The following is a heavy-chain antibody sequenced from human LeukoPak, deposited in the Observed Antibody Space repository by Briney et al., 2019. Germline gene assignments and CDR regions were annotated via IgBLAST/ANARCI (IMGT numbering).Heavy chain of an antibody. J-gene: IGHJ4*02. CDR1: GDSVSTTTVG. CDR2: TYYRSKWSN. CDR3: ARGYRYAFDH. D-gene: IGHD5-18*01. V-gene: IGHV6-1*01. Sequence: SQTLSLICVISGDSVSTTTVGWHWIRQSPSRGLEWLGRTYYRSKWSNDYAEPVKSRITINPDTSKNQFSLQLNSVTPEDTAVYYCARGYRYAFDHWGQGTLVTVSS.